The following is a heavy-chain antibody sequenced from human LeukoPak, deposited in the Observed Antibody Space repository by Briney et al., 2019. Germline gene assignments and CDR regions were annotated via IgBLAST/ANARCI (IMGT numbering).Heavy chain of an antibody. Sequence: GGSLRPSCAASGFTVSNNFLTWVRQAPGKGLEGVSLIYSGGFTNYADSVRGRFTISRDNSKNTLYLQMNSLRVEDTAIYFCARGGYRSSSAFYYMDVWGKGTTVTVSS. J-gene: IGHJ6*03. CDR3: ARGGYRSSSAFYYMDV. CDR2: IYSGGFT. CDR1: GFTVSNNF. D-gene: IGHD6-6*01. V-gene: IGHV3-53*01.